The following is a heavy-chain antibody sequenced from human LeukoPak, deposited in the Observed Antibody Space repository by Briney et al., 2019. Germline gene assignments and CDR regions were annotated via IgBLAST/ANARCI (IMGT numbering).Heavy chain of an antibody. Sequence: KSSETLSLTCTVSGGSISSSSYYWGWIRQPPGKGLEWIGSIYYSGSTYYNPSLKSRVTISVDTSKNQFSLKLSSVTAADTAVYYCAGYPDRYYGSGRGENYWGQGTLVTVSS. V-gene: IGHV4-39*07. CDR1: GGSISSSSYY. CDR2: IYYSGST. CDR3: AGYPDRYYGSGRGENY. J-gene: IGHJ4*02. D-gene: IGHD3-10*01.